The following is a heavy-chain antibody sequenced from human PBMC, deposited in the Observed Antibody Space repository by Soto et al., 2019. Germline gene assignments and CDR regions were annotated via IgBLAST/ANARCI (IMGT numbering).Heavy chain of an antibody. CDR1: GGSISSGGYY. CDR3: ARGRTESHNWFDP. J-gene: IGHJ5*02. Sequence: QVQLQESGPGLVKPSQTLSLTCTVSGGSISSGGYYWSWIRQHPGKGLEWIGYIYYSGSTYYNPSLKSRVTISVDTSKNQSSLKLSSVTAADTAVYYCARGRTESHNWFDPWGQGTLVTVSS. CDR2: IYYSGST. V-gene: IGHV4-31*03. D-gene: IGHD1-1*01.